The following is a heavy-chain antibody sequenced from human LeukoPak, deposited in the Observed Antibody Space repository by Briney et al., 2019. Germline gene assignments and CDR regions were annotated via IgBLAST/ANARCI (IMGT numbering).Heavy chain of an antibody. Sequence: KASETLSLTCTVSGGSIGTYYWSWIRQPAGKGLEWIGRVFTTGGANYNPSLKSRVTMSLDTSRNLFSLKLNSVTAADTAVYYCASSDIRFGEPYFDYWGQGTLVTVSS. J-gene: IGHJ4*02. D-gene: IGHD3-10*01. CDR2: VFTTGGA. CDR3: ASSDIRFGEPYFDY. V-gene: IGHV4-4*07. CDR1: GGSIGTYY.